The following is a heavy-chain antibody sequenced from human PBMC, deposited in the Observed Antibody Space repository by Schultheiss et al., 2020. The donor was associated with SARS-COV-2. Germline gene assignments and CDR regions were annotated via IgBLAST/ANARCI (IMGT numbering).Heavy chain of an antibody. CDR1: GYTFTGYY. CDR3: ARHNRYGDP. J-gene: IGHJ5*02. CDR2: INPNSGGT. D-gene: IGHD4-17*01. V-gene: IGHV1-2*02. Sequence: ASVKVSCKASGYTFTGYYMHWVRQAPGQGLEWMGWINPNSGGTNYAQKFQGRVTMTRNTSISTAYMELSSLRSEDTAVYYCARHNRYGDPWGQGTLVTVSS.